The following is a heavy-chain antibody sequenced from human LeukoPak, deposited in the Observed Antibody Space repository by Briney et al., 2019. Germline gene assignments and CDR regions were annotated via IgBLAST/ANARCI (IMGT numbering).Heavy chain of an antibody. CDR1: GFTFGSYA. J-gene: IGHJ4*02. D-gene: IGHD6-19*01. CDR3: ARGSLGTIAVAGTLDY. CDR2: ISYDGSNK. Sequence: PGGSLRLSCAASGFTFGSYAMHWVRQAPGKGLEWVAVISYDGSNKYYADSVKGRFTISRDNSKNTLYLQMNSLRAEDTAVYYCARGSLGTIAVAGTLDYWGQGILVTVSS. V-gene: IGHV3-30-3*01.